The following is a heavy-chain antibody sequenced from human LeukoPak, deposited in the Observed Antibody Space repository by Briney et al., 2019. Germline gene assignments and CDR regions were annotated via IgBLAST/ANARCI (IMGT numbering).Heavy chain of an antibody. CDR1: GGSISSYY. CDR3: ARIFDS. J-gene: IGHJ4*02. V-gene: IGHV4-59*01. Sequence: SETLSLTCTVSGGSISSYYWNWVRQPPGKGLEWIGNIYSSGSTDYNPSLKSRVTISLDTSKFQFSLRLNSVTAADTAVYYCARIFDSWGQGTLVTVSS. CDR2: IYSSGST.